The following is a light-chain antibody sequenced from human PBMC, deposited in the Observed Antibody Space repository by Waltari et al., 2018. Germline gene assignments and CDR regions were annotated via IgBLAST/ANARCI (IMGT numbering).Light chain of an antibody. J-gene: IGKJ2*01. CDR2: DAS. V-gene: IGKV3-15*01. CDR3: QQYNDWPPMYT. Sequence: IVMTQSPATLSVSQGERATLSCRASQSVSSNLAWYQQKPGQAPRLLIYDASTRATDIPARFSGSGSGTEFTLTISSLQSEDFAVYYCQQYNDWPPMYTFGQGTKLEI. CDR1: QSVSSN.